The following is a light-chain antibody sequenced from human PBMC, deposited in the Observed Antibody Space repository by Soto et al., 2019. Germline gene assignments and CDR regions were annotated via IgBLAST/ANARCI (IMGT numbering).Light chain of an antibody. Sequence: QSALTQPPSASGSPGQSVTISCTGTSSDVGGYNYVSWYQQPPGKAPKLMIYGVSKRPSGVSDRFSGSKSGNTASLTVSALQAEDEAAYYCGSYAARNNWVFGGGTKLTVL. CDR1: SSDVGGYNY. CDR2: GVS. J-gene: IGLJ3*02. CDR3: GSYAARNNWV. V-gene: IGLV2-8*01.